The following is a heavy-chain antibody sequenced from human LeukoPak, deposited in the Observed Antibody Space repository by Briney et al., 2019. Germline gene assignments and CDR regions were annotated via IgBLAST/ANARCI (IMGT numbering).Heavy chain of an antibody. CDR2: ISSSSSYL. CDR3: ARDSVRYYDILTGYYEVYYYYYMDV. D-gene: IGHD3-9*01. J-gene: IGHJ6*03. CDR1: GFTFSSYS. Sequence: GGSLRLSCAASGFTFSSYSMNWVRQAPGKGLEWVSSISSSSSYLYYADSVKGRFTISRDNAKNSLYLQMNSLRAEDTAVYYCARDSVRYYDILTGYYEVYYYYYMDVWGKGTTVTVSS. V-gene: IGHV3-21*01.